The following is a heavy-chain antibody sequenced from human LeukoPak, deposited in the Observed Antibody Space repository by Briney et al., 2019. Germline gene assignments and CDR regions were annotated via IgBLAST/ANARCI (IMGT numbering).Heavy chain of an antibody. Sequence: PSETLSLTCTVSGGSISSYYWSWIRQPPGKGLEWIGYIYYSGSTNYNPSLKSRVTISVDTSKNQFSLKLSSVTAADTAVYYCARTLYSSSSVSLWGQGTLVTVSS. J-gene: IGHJ4*02. CDR3: ARTLYSSSSVSL. V-gene: IGHV4-59*08. CDR2: IYYSGST. CDR1: GGSISSYY. D-gene: IGHD6-13*01.